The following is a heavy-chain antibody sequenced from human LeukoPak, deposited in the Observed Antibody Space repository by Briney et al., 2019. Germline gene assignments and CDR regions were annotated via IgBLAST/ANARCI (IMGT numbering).Heavy chain of an antibody. CDR2: IYPGDSDT. Sequence: GESLKISCKGSGYSFTSYWIGWVRQMPGKGLEWMGIIYPGDSDTRYSPSFQGQVTISADKSISTAYLQWSSLKASDTAMYYCARPHYYYGSGSYVLDYFDYWGQGTLVTASS. D-gene: IGHD3-10*01. CDR3: ARPHYYYGSGSYVLDYFDY. V-gene: IGHV5-51*01. CDR1: GYSFTSYW. J-gene: IGHJ4*02.